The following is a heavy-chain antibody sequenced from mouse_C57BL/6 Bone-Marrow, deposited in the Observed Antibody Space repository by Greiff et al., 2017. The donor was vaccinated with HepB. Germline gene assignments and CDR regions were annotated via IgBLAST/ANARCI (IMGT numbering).Heavy chain of an antibody. V-gene: IGHV7-3*01. CDR3: ARGGYGNYPYWYFDV. CDR2: IRNKANGYTT. Sequence: EVQRVESGGGLVQPGGSLSLSCAASGFTFTDYYMSWVRQPPGKALEWLGFIRNKANGYTTEYSASVKGRFTISRDNSQSILYLQMNALRAEDSATYYCARGGYGNYPYWYFDVWGTGTTVTVSS. J-gene: IGHJ1*03. D-gene: IGHD2-1*01. CDR1: GFTFTDYY.